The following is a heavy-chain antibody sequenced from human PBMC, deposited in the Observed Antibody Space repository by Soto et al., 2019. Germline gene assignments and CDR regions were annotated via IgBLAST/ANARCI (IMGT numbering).Heavy chain of an antibody. Sequence: GGSLRLSCAASGFTFSSYGMHWVRQAPGKGLEWVAVISYDGSNKYYADSVKGRFTISRDNSKNTLYLQMNSLRAEDTAVYYCAKDQNGYDSLGYWGQGTLVTVSS. D-gene: IGHD5-12*01. CDR3: AKDQNGYDSLGY. J-gene: IGHJ4*02. CDR2: ISYDGSNK. CDR1: GFTFSSYG. V-gene: IGHV3-30*18.